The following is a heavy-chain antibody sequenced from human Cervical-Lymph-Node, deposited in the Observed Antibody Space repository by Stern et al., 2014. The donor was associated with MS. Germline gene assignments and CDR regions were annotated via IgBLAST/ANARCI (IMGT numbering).Heavy chain of an antibody. CDR1: GYTFTTYG. CDR3: ARDKMHAFDY. J-gene: IGHJ4*02. D-gene: IGHD2-8*01. V-gene: IGHV1-18*01. CDR2: ISADSGNT. Sequence: QVQLVQSGTEVKKPGASVLVSCKASGYTFTTYGITWVRQAPGQGIEWMGWISADSGNTKYAQKFQDRVTMTRDTPTGTAYMEVRSLRSEDTAVYYCARDKMHAFDYWGQGTQVTVPS.